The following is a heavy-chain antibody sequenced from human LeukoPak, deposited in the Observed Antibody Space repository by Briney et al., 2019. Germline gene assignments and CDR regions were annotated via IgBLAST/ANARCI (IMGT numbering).Heavy chain of an antibody. Sequence: SETLSLTCTVSGGSISSFYWSWIRQPPGKGLEWIGYIYSSGSTKYNPSLKSRVTMSVDTSKNQFSLKVSSVTAADTAVYFCAREGTAGWAFWGQGTLVNVSS. CDR2: IYSSGST. V-gene: IGHV4-59*01. J-gene: IGHJ4*02. CDR1: GGSISSFY. D-gene: IGHD6-19*01. CDR3: AREGTAGWAF.